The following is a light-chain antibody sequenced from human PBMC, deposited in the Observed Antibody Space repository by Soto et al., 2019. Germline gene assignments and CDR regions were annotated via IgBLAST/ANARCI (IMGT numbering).Light chain of an antibody. V-gene: IGKV3-11*01. J-gene: IGKJ4*01. CDR2: DAS. CDR1: QSVGNY. CDR3: QQRVNWLT. Sequence: DIVLTQSPSILSSSPGERATLSCRASQSVGNYLAWYQQKPGKAPRLLIHDASNRATGIPARFSGSGSGTDFTLTISSLAPEDVASYYCQQRVNWLTFGGGTKVEV.